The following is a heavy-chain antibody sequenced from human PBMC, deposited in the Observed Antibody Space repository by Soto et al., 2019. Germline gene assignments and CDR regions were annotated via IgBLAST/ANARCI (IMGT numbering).Heavy chain of an antibody. CDR1: GGSISSSNW. CDR2: IYHSGST. CDR3: ASSLSGYVSSGYYYWFDP. V-gene: IGHV4-4*02. D-gene: IGHD3-22*01. Sequence: SETLSLTCAVSGGSISSSNWWSWVRQPPGKGLEWIGEIYHSGSTNYNPSLKSRVTISVDKSKNQFSLKLSSVTAADTAVYYCASSLSGYVSSGYYYWFDPWGQGTLVTVSS. J-gene: IGHJ5*02.